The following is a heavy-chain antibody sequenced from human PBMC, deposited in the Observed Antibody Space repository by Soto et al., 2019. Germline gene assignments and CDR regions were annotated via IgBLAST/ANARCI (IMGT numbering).Heavy chain of an antibody. CDR3: ARDFYYGSGSYYSQPHYYYYYGMDV. Sequence: SVNVSCKVSGHKVTELSIYWVRQSPGTGLECMGGFDPKDGLPVYAQNFEGRVTMTEDASTDTAFLEVENLRSEDTAVYYCARDFYYGSGSYYSQPHYYYYYGMDVCGQGTTVTVSS. CDR2: FDPKDGLP. J-gene: IGHJ6*02. V-gene: IGHV1-24*01. CDR1: GHKVTELS. D-gene: IGHD3-10*01.